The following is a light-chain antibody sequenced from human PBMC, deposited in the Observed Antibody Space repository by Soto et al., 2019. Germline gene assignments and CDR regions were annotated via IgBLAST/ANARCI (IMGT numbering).Light chain of an antibody. CDR3: AAWDDSLSVV. V-gene: IGLV1-47*01. CDR1: SSNLGSNY. J-gene: IGLJ2*01. CDR2: RNN. Sequence: QAVVTQPPSASGTPGQRVTISCAGSSSNLGSNYVYWYQQLPGTAPKLLIYRNNQRPSGVPDRFSGSKSGTSASLAISGLRSEDEADYYCAAWDDSLSVVFGGGTKLTVL.